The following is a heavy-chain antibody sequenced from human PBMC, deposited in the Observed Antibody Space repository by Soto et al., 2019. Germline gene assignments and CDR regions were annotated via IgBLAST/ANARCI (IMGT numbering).Heavy chain of an antibody. CDR2: IIPIFGVT. J-gene: IGHJ4*02. CDR3: IWASGRQAGE. D-gene: IGHD3-10*01. V-gene: IGHV1-69*02. CDR1: EDTFSSYT. Sequence: QVQLEQSGAEVKKPGSSVKVSCKASEDTFSSYTINWVRQAPGQGLEWMGRIIPIFGVTNYAQKFRGGVTITADKATSTAYLEVSRLRNDETVVYYCIWASGRQAGEWGQVTLVSVSS.